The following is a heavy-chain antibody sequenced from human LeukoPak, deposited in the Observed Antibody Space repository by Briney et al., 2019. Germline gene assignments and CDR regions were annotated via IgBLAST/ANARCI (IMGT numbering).Heavy chain of an antibody. Sequence: SETLSLTCTVSGGSISSSSYYWSWIRQPAGKGLEWIGRIYTSGSTNYNPSLKSRVTMSVDTSKNQFSLKLSSVTAADTAVYYCARVQYYDSSGYPGDDAFDIWGQGTMVTVSA. D-gene: IGHD3-22*01. CDR2: IYTSGST. CDR3: ARVQYYDSSGYPGDDAFDI. J-gene: IGHJ3*02. CDR1: GGSISSSSYY. V-gene: IGHV4-61*02.